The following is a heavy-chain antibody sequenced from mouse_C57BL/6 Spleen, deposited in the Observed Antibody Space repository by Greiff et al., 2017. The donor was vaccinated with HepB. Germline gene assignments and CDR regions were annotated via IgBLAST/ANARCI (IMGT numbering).Heavy chain of an antibody. CDR1: GYTFTSYD. D-gene: IGHD2-3*01. V-gene: IGHV1-85*01. Sequence: VQRVESGPELVKPGASVKLSCKASGYTFTSYDINWVKQRPGQGLEWIGWIYPRDGSTEYNEKFKGKATLTVDTSSSTAYMELHSLTSEDSAVYFCARSHDGYDAMDYWGQGTSVTVSS. J-gene: IGHJ4*01. CDR3: ARSHDGYDAMDY. CDR2: IYPRDGST.